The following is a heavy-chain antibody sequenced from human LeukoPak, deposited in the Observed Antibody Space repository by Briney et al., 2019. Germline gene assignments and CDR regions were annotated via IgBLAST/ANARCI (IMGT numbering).Heavy chain of an antibody. Sequence: ASVKVSCKASGDTFTSYGISWVRQAPGQGLEWMGWISAYNGNTNYAQKLQGRVTTTTDTSTSTAYMELRSLRSDDTAVYYCARGSVDTAMVELDYWGQGTLVTVSS. CDR1: GDTFTSYG. V-gene: IGHV1-18*01. CDR3: ARGSVDTAMVELDY. J-gene: IGHJ4*02. CDR2: ISAYNGNT. D-gene: IGHD5-18*01.